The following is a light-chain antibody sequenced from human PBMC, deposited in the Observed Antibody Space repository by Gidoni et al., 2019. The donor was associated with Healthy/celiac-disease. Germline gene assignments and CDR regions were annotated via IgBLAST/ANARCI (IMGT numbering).Light chain of an antibody. V-gene: IGLV3-1*01. CDR1: KLGDKY. CDR3: QAWDSSTAE. Sequence: SSDLPQPPSVSLSPGQTASITCSGDKLGDKYACWYQQKPGQSPVLVIYQDSKRPSGIPERFSGSNSGNTATLTISGTQAMDEADYYCQAWDSSTAEFGGGTKLTVL. J-gene: IGLJ2*01. CDR2: QDS.